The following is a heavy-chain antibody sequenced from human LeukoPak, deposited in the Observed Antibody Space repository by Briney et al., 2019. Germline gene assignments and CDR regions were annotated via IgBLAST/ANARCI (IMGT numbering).Heavy chain of an antibody. CDR1: GYTFTSYG. Sequence: GASVKVSCKASGYTFTSYGISWVRQAPGQGLEWMGWISAYNGNTNYAQKLQGRGSMTTHTSTSTAYMELRSLRSDATAVYYCARDTMVRGVNYYYYYYMDVWGKGTTVTVSS. CDR3: ARDTMVRGVNYYYYYYMDV. J-gene: IGHJ6*03. CDR2: ISAYNGNT. V-gene: IGHV1-18*01. D-gene: IGHD3-10*01.